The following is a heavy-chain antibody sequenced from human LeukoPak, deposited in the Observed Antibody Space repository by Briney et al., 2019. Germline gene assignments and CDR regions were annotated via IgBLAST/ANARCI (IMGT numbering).Heavy chain of an antibody. CDR2: LYFSGST. J-gene: IGHJ6*03. CDR1: GGSISSSNYY. Sequence: PSETLSLTCTVSGGSISSSNYYWGWIRQPPGKGLEWVGTLYFSGSTYYNPSLKSRVTISVDTSKNQFSLKMSSGTAAATAVYYCARQHQCIGGSCYGYYSYYMDVWGKGTSVTVSS. V-gene: IGHV4-39*01. CDR3: ARQHQCIGGSCYGYYSYYMDV. D-gene: IGHD2-15*01.